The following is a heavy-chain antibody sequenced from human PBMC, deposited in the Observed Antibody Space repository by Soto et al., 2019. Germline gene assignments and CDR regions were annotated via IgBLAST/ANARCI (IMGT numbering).Heavy chain of an antibody. CDR3: AKGSYYDSSGYYYYGY. Sequence: GGSLRLSCAASGFTFSSYAMSWVRQAPGKGLEWVSAISGSGGSTYYADSVKGRFTISRDNSKNTLYLQMNSLRAEDTAVYYCAKGSYYDSSGYYYYGYWGQGTLVTVSS. CDR2: ISGSGGST. D-gene: IGHD3-22*01. V-gene: IGHV3-23*01. J-gene: IGHJ4*02. CDR1: GFTFSSYA.